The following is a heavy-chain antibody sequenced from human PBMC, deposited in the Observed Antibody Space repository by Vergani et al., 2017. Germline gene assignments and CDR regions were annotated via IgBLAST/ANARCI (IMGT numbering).Heavy chain of an antibody. CDR2: IYHSGGA. D-gene: IGHD3-9*01. CDR3: ARTESFILRYFHWAL. CDR1: GGSITSSSYY. J-gene: IGHJ4*02. V-gene: IGHV4-39*01. Sequence: QLHLQESGPGLVKPSETLSLTCTVSGGSITSSSYYWGWIRQPPGKGLEWIGNIYHSGGAYYSPSLKGRVTISVDTSKNQLSLEVTSVTAADTAIYFCARTESFILRYFHWALWGQGTLVTVSS.